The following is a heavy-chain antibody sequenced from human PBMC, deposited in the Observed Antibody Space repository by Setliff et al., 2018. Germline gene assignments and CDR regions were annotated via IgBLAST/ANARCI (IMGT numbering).Heavy chain of an antibody. Sequence: ASVKVSCKASGYTFTSYYMHWVRQAPGQGLEWMGIINPSGGSTSYAQKFQGRVTITRDTSASTAYMELSSLRSEDTAVYYCAREVRGVIDYWGQGTLVTVSS. CDR2: INPSGGST. CDR1: GYTFTSYY. V-gene: IGHV1-46*01. CDR3: AREVRGVIDY. D-gene: IGHD3-10*01. J-gene: IGHJ4*02.